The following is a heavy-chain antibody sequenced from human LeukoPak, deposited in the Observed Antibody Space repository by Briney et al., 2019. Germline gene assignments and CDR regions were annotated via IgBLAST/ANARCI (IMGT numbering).Heavy chain of an antibody. Sequence: GGSLRLSCAASGFTFSSYAMHWVRQAPGKGLEWVAVISYDGSNKYYADSVKGRFTISRDNAKNSLYLQMNSLRAEDTALYYCAKDEDSSGWKYFDLWGRGTLVTVSS. CDR1: GFTFSSYA. J-gene: IGHJ2*01. V-gene: IGHV3-30*04. CDR2: ISYDGSNK. D-gene: IGHD6-19*01. CDR3: AKDEDSSGWKYFDL.